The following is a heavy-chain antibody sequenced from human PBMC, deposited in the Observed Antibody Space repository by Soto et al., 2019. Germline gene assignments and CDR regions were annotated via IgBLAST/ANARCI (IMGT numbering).Heavy chain of an antibody. V-gene: IGHV2-5*01. CDR2: IYWNDDK. D-gene: IGHD3-16*01. J-gene: IGHJ4*02. CDR3: AHRRWGLAALDY. Sequence: QITLKESGPTLVKPTQTLTLTCTFSGFSLSTSGVGVGWIRQPRGKALEWLALIYWNDDKRYSPSLKSRLTITKDTSKNQVVLTMTNMDPVDTATYYCAHRRWGLAALDYWGQGTLVTVSS. CDR1: GFSLSTSGVG.